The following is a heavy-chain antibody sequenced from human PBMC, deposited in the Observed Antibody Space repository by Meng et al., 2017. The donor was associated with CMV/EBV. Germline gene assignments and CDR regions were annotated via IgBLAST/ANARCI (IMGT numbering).Heavy chain of an antibody. Sequence: ASVKVSCKASGYTFTGYYMHWVRQAPGQGLEWVGWINPNSGGTNYAQKFQGRVTMTRDTSINTAYMELSRLRSDDTAVYYCARFVGYCSSTSCYPKRGLVDYWGQGTLVTVSS. CDR1: GYTFTGYY. D-gene: IGHD2-2*01. V-gene: IGHV1-2*02. CDR2: INPNSGGT. J-gene: IGHJ4*02. CDR3: ARFVGYCSSTSCYPKRGLVDY.